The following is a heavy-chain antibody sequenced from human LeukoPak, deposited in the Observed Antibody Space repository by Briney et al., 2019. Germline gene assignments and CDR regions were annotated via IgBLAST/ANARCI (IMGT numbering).Heavy chain of an antibody. V-gene: IGHV4-4*07. D-gene: IGHD2-15*01. J-gene: IGHJ6*02. CDR3: ASSGHEGYCSGGSCPDPYYYYGMDV. CDR1: GGSISSYY. CDR2: IYTSGGT. Sequence: SETLSLTCTVSGGSISSYYWSWIRQPAGKGLEWIGRIYTSGGTNYNPSLKSRVTMSVDTSKNRFSLKLSSVTAADTAVYYCASSGHEGYCSGGSCPDPYYYYGMDVWGQGTTVTVSS.